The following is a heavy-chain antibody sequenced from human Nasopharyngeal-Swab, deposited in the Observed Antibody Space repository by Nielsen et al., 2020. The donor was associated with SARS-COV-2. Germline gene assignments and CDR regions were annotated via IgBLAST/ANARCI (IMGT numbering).Heavy chain of an antibody. D-gene: IGHD3-3*01. J-gene: IGHJ4*02. CDR1: GFTFSSYG. Sequence: GESLKISCAASGFTFSSYGMHWVRQAPGKGLEWVAVISYDGSNKYYADSVKGRFTISRDNSKNTLYLQMNSLRAEDTAVYDCARCITIFGSGELDYWGQGTLVTVSS. CDR2: ISYDGSNK. CDR3: ARCITIFGSGELDY. V-gene: IGHV3-30*03.